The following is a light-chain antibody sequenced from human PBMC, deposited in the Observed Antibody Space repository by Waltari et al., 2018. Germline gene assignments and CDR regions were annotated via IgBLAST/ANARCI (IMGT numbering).Light chain of an antibody. CDR2: GNG. CDR3: QSYDSSLSAHVV. J-gene: IGLJ2*01. V-gene: IGLV1-40*01. Sequence: QSVLTQPPSVSGAPGQRVTISCTGSSSNIGAGYDVHWYQQLPGTAPKLLIYGNGTRPSGVPDRFSGSKSGTSASLAITGLQAEDEADYYCQSYDSSLSAHVVFGGGTKLTVL. CDR1: SSNIGAGYD.